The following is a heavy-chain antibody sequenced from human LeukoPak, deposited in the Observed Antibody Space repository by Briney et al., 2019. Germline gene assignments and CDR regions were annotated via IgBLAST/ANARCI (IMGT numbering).Heavy chain of an antibody. CDR2: IIPIFGTA. J-gene: IGHJ6*04. Sequence: GASVKVSCKASGGTFSSNTISWVRQAPGQGLEWMGGIIPIFGTANYAQKFQGRVTITADESTSTADMELSSLRSEDTAVYYCSGDCSGGSCPPGYYGMDVWGKGTMVTVSS. V-gene: IGHV1-69*01. D-gene: IGHD2-15*01. CDR3: SGDCSGGSCPPGYYGMDV. CDR1: GGTFSSNT.